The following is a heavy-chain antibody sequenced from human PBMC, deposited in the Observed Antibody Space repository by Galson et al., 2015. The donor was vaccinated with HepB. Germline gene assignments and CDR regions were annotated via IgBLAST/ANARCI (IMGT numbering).Heavy chain of an antibody. CDR2: ISAYNGNT. V-gene: IGHV1-18*01. D-gene: IGHD3-9*01. Sequence: SVKVSCKASGYTFTSYGISWVRQAPGQGLEWMGWISAYNGNTNYAQKPQGRVTMTTDTSTSTAYMELRSLRSDDTAVYYCARLVPDSILRYFDWLLSGGWFDPWGQGTLVTVSS. J-gene: IGHJ5*02. CDR1: GYTFTSYG. CDR3: ARLVPDSILRYFDWLLSGGWFDP.